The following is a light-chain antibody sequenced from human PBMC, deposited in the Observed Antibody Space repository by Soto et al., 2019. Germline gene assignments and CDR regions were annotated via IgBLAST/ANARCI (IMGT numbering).Light chain of an antibody. CDR1: SPNIGTNA. CDR2: SND. J-gene: IGLJ3*02. Sequence: QSVVTQTPSASGTPGQRVTISCSGSSPNIGTNAVNWCQQLPGTAPRHLIYSNDQRPPGVPDRFSGSKSGTSASLAISGLQSEDEADYFCAVWDDSLNGWVFGGGTKVTVL. CDR3: AVWDDSLNGWV. V-gene: IGLV1-44*01.